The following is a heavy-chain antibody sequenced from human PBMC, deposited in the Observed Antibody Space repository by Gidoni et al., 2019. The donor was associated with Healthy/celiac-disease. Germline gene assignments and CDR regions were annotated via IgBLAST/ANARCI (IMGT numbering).Heavy chain of an antibody. Sequence: QVQLGQSGAEVKKPGASVKVSCKAAGGTFSSYAISWVRPAPGQGLEWMGGIIPIFGTANYAQKFQGRVTITADTSTSTAYMELSSLRSEDTAVYYCARLGRTIGLDYWGQGTLVTVSS. CDR1: GGTFSSYA. D-gene: IGHD2-8*01. CDR3: ARLGRTIGLDY. CDR2: IIPIFGTA. V-gene: IGHV1-69*06. J-gene: IGHJ4*02.